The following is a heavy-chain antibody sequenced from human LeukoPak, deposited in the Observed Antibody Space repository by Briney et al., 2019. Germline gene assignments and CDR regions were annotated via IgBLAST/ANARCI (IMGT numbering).Heavy chain of an antibody. D-gene: IGHD6-19*01. V-gene: IGHV1-18*01. Sequence: ASVKLSCKASGYTFTSYGISWARHAPAQGLEWMGWISAYNGNTNYAQKLQGRVTMTTDTSTSTAYMELRSLRSDDTAVYYCARRGIAVAGTRGFDYWGQGTLVTVSS. J-gene: IGHJ4*02. CDR1: GYTFTSYG. CDR3: ARRGIAVAGTRGFDY. CDR2: ISAYNGNT.